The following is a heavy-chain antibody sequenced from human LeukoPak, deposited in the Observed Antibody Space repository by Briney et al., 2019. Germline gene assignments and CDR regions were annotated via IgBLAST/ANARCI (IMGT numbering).Heavy chain of an antibody. CDR3: AREYYYDSRAPGASDI. CDR2: ISSSSSYI. Sequence: PGGSLRLSCAASGFIFSSYSINWVRQAPGKGLEWVSSISSSSSYIYYADSVKGRFTISRDNAKNSLHLQMNSLRAEDTAVYYCAREYYYDSRAPGASDIWGQGTMVTVSS. D-gene: IGHD3-22*01. J-gene: IGHJ3*02. CDR1: GFIFSSYS. V-gene: IGHV3-21*01.